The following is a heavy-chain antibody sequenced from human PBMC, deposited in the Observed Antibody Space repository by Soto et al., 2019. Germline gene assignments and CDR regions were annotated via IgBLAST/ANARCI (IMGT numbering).Heavy chain of an antibody. CDR3: ARRGYSGYDLGY. V-gene: IGHV4-4*02. CDR2: IYHSGST. D-gene: IGHD5-12*01. Sequence: SEPLSLTCAVSSGSISSSNWWSWVRQPPGKGLEWIGEIYHSGSTNYNPSLKSRVTISVDKSKNQFSLKLSSVTAADTAVYYCARRGYSGYDLGYWGQGTLVTVSS. J-gene: IGHJ4*02. CDR1: SGSISSSNW.